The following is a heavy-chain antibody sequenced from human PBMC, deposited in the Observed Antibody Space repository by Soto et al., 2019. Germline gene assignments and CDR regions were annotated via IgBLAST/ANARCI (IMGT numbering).Heavy chain of an antibody. J-gene: IGHJ6*02. Sequence: ASVKVSCKASGYTFTGYYMHWVRQAPGQGLEWMGWINPNSGGTNYAQKFQGWVTMTRDTSISTAYMELSRLRSDDTAVYYCARESGGRGYDSYYYYYYGMDVWGQGTTVTVLL. CDR2: INPNSGGT. D-gene: IGHD5-12*01. CDR3: ARESGGRGYDSYYYYYYGMDV. CDR1: GYTFTGYY. V-gene: IGHV1-2*04.